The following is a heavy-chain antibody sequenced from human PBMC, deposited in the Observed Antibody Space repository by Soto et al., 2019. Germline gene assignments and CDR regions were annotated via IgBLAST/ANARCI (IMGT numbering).Heavy chain of an antibody. V-gene: IGHV3-21*04. D-gene: IGHD3-10*01. CDR2: ISGTSVYI. J-gene: IGHJ6*02. CDR1: GFTFSNYN. Sequence: GSLRLSCVASGFTFSNYNMNWVRQAPGKGLEWVSHISGTSVYIHYADSVKGRFTISRDNSKNTLYLQMNSLRAEDTAVYYCAKGTITPYYYYGMDVWGQGTTVTVSS. CDR3: AKGTITPYYYYGMDV.